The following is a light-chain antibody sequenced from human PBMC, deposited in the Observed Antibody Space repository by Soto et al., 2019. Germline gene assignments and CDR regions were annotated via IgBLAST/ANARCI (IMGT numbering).Light chain of an antibody. CDR3: QQYGGSSGT. J-gene: IGKJ2*01. Sequence: EIVLTQSPATLSLSPGKRAPLSSRASQGVASSYIAWYQQKSGQAPRLLIYGASNRATGTPDRFSGSGSGTDFTLTISRLEPEDFAVYYCQQYGGSSGTFGQGTKLEIK. CDR1: QGVASSY. V-gene: IGKV3-20*01. CDR2: GAS.